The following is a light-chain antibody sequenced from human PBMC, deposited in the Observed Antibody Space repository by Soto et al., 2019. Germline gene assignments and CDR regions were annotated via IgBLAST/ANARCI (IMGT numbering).Light chain of an antibody. CDR2: DND. V-gene: IGLV1-51*01. J-gene: IGLJ2*01. CDR3: GAWDGSLNTQV. Sequence: QSALTQPPSVSAAPGQKVTISCSGSRSNIGNNYVSWYQQLPGTAPKLLIYDNDKRPSGIPDRFSGSKSGTSATLGITGLQTGDEADYYCGAWDGSLNTQVFGGGTKLTVL. CDR1: RSNIGNNY.